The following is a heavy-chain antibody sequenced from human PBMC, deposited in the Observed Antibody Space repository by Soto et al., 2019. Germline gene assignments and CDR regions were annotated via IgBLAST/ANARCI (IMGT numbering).Heavy chain of an antibody. D-gene: IGHD6-6*01. V-gene: IGHV1-3*01. CDR1: GYTFTNYA. CDR3: ASSYSSSSKSIFFDP. Sequence: SCKASGYTFTNYAMHWVRLAPGHRLEWMGWINGGDGNTNYSQKFQGRVTITRDRSASTAYMELSRLRYEDTAVYYCASSYSSSSKSIFFDPWGQGTQVTVSS. J-gene: IGHJ5*02. CDR2: INGGDGNT.